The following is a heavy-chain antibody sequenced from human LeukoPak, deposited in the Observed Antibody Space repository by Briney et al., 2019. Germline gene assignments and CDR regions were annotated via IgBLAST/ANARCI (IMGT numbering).Heavy chain of an antibody. J-gene: IGHJ4*02. CDR2: IYYSGST. Sequence: SETLSLTCTVSGGSISSYYWSWIRQPPGKGLEWIGYIYYSGSTYYNPSLKSRVTISVDTSKNQFSLKLSSVTAADTAVYYCAIPRLYSYGYQFDYWGQGTLVTVSS. CDR1: GGSISSYY. D-gene: IGHD5-18*01. V-gene: IGHV4-59*04. CDR3: AIPRLYSYGYQFDY.